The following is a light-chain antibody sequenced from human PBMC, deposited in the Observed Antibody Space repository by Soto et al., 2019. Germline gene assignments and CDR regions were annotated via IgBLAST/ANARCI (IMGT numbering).Light chain of an antibody. Sequence: QSALTQPRSVSGSPGQSGTISCTGTSSNVGDYNYVSWYQQHPGKAPKVMIYDVTKRPAGVPDRFSGSKSGNSASLTISGLQAEDEADYYCCSYAGNYIYVFGTGTKVTVL. CDR2: DVT. CDR1: SSNVGDYNY. J-gene: IGLJ1*01. CDR3: CSYAGNYIYV. V-gene: IGLV2-11*01.